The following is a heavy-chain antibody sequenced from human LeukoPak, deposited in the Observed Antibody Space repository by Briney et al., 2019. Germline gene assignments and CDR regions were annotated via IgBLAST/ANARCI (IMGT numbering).Heavy chain of an antibody. D-gene: IGHD3-22*01. V-gene: IGHV4-59*08. Sequence: SETLSLTCTVSGGSISSYYWSWIRQPSGKGLEWIGYIYYSGSTNYNPSLKSRVTISVDTSKNQLSLKLSSVTAADTAVYYCATHDRTDAFDIWGQGTMVTVSS. CDR2: IYYSGST. CDR3: ATHDRTDAFDI. CDR1: GGSISSYY. J-gene: IGHJ3*02.